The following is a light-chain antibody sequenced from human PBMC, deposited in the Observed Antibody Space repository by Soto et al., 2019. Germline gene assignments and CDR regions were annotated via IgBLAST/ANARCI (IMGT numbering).Light chain of an antibody. CDR2: DVS. Sequence: QSVLTQPASVSGSPGQSITISCTGTSSDVGGYNSVSWYQQHPGKAPKLMIYDVSNRPSGVSNRFSGSKSGNTASLTISGLQAEDEADYYCGSYTSSSTLRVFGGGTKLTVL. CDR1: SSDVGGYNS. CDR3: GSYTSSSTLRV. V-gene: IGLV2-14*01. J-gene: IGLJ3*02.